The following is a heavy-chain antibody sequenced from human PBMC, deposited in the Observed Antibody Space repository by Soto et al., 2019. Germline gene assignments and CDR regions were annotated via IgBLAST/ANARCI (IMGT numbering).Heavy chain of an antibody. D-gene: IGHD2-21*02. CDR2: IYWDYDK. CDR1: GFSLNTGGLG. V-gene: IGHV2-5*02. J-gene: IGHJ6*02. CDR3: VHSRCGGDCLQSYSSRLYHGLDA. Sequence: QITLKESGPTLVKPTQTLTLTCTFSGFSLNTGGLGVGWIRQPPGKAPEWLALIYWDYDKRYNPSLKSRLTNPRDTSKNQVVLTMTNMDPADARTYYCVHSRCGGDCLQSYSSRLYHGLDAWGPGTTVTVSS.